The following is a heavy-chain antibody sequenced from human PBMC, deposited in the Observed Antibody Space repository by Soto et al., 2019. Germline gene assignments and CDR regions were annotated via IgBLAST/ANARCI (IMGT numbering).Heavy chain of an antibody. J-gene: IGHJ6*02. D-gene: IGHD6-13*01. CDR2: ISGSGGST. CDR3: AKRGHYSGSWYYYYYGMDV. CDR1: GFTFSSYA. Sequence: EVQLLESGGGLVQPGGSLRLSCAASGFTFSSYAMSWVRQAPGKGLEWVSAISGSGGSTYYADSVKGRFTISRDNSKNTLYLQMNSLRAEDTAVYYCAKRGHYSGSWYYYYYGMDVWGQGTTVTVSS. V-gene: IGHV3-23*01.